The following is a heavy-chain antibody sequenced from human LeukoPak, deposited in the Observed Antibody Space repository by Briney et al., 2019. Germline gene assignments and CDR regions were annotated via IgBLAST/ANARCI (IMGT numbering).Heavy chain of an antibody. CDR1: GFTFSSYA. Sequence: GGSLRLSCAASGFTFSSYAMSWVRQAPGKGLEWVSGISGSGDATWYADSVKGRFTISRDNSKNTVNLQMNSLRPEDTAVYYCAKCSGSSCYGSGAFDCWGRGTLVTVSS. V-gene: IGHV3-23*01. CDR2: ISGSGDAT. D-gene: IGHD2-15*01. J-gene: IGHJ4*02. CDR3: AKCSGSSCYGSGAFDC.